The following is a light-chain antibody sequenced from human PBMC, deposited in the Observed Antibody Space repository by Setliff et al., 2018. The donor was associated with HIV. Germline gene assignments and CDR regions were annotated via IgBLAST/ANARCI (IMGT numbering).Light chain of an antibody. V-gene: IGLV2-14*01. Sequence: VLTQPASVSGSPGQSITISCTGTSSDVGSYNYVSWYQQHPGKAPKVMIYEVSNRPSGVSNRFSGSKSGNTASLTISGLQAEDEADYYCSSYTSSSTLLFGGGTKSPS. J-gene: IGLJ2*01. CDR2: EVS. CDR1: SSDVGSYNY. CDR3: SSYTSSSTLL.